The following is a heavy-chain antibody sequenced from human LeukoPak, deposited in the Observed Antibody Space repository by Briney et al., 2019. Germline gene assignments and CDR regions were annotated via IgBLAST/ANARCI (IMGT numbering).Heavy chain of an antibody. CDR2: INPNSGSK. V-gene: IGHV1-2*02. CDR3: ARRDIAVAGTDY. Sequence: ASVKVSCKASGYTFTGYYMHWVRQAPGQGLEWMGWINPNSGSKNYAQKFPGRATMTRDTSISTAYMELSRLRPDDTAVYYVARRDIAVAGTDYWGQGTLVTVSS. J-gene: IGHJ4*02. D-gene: IGHD6-19*01. CDR1: GYTFTGYY.